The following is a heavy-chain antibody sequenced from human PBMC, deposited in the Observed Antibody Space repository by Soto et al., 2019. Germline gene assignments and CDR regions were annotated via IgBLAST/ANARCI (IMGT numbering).Heavy chain of an antibody. CDR1: GFTFSSYG. V-gene: IGHV3-33*01. Sequence: QVQLVESGGGVVQPGRSLRLSCAASGFTFSSYGMHWVRQAPGKGLEWVAVIWYDGSNKYYADSVKGRFTISKDNSKNTLYLQRNSLRAEDTAVYYCARDRYCSGGSCGFDYWGQGTLVTVSS. D-gene: IGHD2-15*01. J-gene: IGHJ4*02. CDR2: IWYDGSNK. CDR3: ARDRYCSGGSCGFDY.